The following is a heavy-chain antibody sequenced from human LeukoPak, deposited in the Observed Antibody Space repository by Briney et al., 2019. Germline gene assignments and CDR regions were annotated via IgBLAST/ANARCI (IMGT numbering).Heavy chain of an antibody. D-gene: IGHD3-10*01. V-gene: IGHV3-30*04. CDR1: GFTFSSYA. J-gene: IGHJ5*02. CDR3: AKVLGTGDTA. Sequence: GGSLRLSCAASGFTFSSYAMHWVRQAPGKGLEWVAVISYDGSNKYYADSVKGRFTISRDNSKDTLYLQMNSLRAENTAVYYCAKVLGTGDTAWGQGTLVTVSS. CDR2: ISYDGSNK.